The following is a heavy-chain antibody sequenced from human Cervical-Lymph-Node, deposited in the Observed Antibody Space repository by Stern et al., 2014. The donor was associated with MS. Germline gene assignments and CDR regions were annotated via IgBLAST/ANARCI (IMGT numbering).Heavy chain of an antibody. CDR2: ILPVFTTP. D-gene: IGHD5-24*01. Sequence: VQLVESGAEVKKPGSSVKVSCKVSGGTFSSYAISWVRQAPGQVLEGMEVILPVFTTPNYAQGFQSSVTVTADESTSTVYMELSSLTSDDTAVYYCARETRSCYNFDYWGQGALVTVSS. J-gene: IGHJ4*02. V-gene: IGHV1-69*01. CDR3: ARETRSCYNFDY. CDR1: GGTFSSYA.